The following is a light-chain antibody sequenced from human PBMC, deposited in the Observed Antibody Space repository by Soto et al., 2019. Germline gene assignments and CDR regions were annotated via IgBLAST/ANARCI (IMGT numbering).Light chain of an antibody. V-gene: IGLV2-14*03. CDR3: RSYTRSSTLLYV. CDR1: SSDVGGYNY. Sequence: QSALTQPASVSGSPGQSITISCTGTSSDVGGYNYVSWYQQHPGKAPKLMIYDVSNRPSGVSNRFSGSKSGNTASLTISGLQAEEEADYYCRSYTRSSTLLYVFGTGTKLTVL. CDR2: DVS. J-gene: IGLJ1*01.